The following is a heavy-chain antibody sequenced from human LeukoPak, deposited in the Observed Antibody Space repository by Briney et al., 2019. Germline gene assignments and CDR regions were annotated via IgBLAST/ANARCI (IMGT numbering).Heavy chain of an antibody. CDR2: IYYSGST. V-gene: IGHV4-39*01. J-gene: IGHJ6*03. Sequence: PSETLSLTCTVSGGSISSSSYYWGWIRQPPGKGLEWIGSIYYSGSTYYNPSLKSRVTISVDTSKNQFSLKLSSVTAADTAVYYCARRIAEDIVVVPAGNYYMDVWGKGTTVTISS. CDR3: ARRIAEDIVVVPAGNYYMDV. D-gene: IGHD2-2*01. CDR1: GGSISSSSYY.